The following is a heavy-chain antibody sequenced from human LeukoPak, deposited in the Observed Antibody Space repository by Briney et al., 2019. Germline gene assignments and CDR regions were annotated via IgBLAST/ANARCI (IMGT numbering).Heavy chain of an antibody. J-gene: IGHJ4*02. CDR1: GYSISSGYY. V-gene: IGHV4-38-2*02. Sequence: SETLSLTCTVSGYSISSGYYWGWIRQPPGKALEWIGSIYHSGSTYYNPSLKSRVTISVDTSKNQFSLKLSSVTAADTAVYYCARNPDCSGGSCSDYWGQGTLVTVSS. D-gene: IGHD2-15*01. CDR2: IYHSGST. CDR3: ARNPDCSGGSCSDY.